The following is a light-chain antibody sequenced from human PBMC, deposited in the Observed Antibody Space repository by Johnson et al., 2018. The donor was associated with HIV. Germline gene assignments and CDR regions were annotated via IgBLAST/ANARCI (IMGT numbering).Light chain of an antibody. Sequence: QSVLTQPPSVSAAPGQKVTISCSGSSSNIGNNYVSWYQQLPGTAPKLLIYENNQRSSGIPDRFSGSKSGTSATLGITGLQTGDEADYYCGTWDSSLRENVFGTGTKVTVL. CDR2: ENN. J-gene: IGLJ1*01. CDR1: SSNIGNNY. V-gene: IGLV1-51*02. CDR3: GTWDSSLRENV.